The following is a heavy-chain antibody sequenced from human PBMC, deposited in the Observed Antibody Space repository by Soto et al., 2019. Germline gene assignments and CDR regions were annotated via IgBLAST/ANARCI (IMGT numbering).Heavy chain of an antibody. V-gene: IGHV3-23*01. D-gene: IGHD2-2*01. CDR1: GFTFSNYA. J-gene: IGHJ4*02. CDR3: AKRPASITTFDY. Sequence: EVQLLDSGGGLVQPGGSLRLSCAASGFTFSNYAMSWVRQAPGKGLEWVSTISGNGGSTYYADSVKGRFTISRDNSKNMLFLQINSLRDDDAAVYYCAKRPASITTFDYWGQGTTVTVSS. CDR2: ISGNGGST.